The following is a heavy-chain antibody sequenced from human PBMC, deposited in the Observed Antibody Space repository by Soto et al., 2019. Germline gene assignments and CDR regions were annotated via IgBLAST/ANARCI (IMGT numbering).Heavy chain of an antibody. D-gene: IGHD7-27*01. CDR2: IYYSGST. CDR1: GGSISSGGYY. Sequence: SETLSLTCTVSGGSISSGGYYWSWIRQHPGKGLEWIGYIYYSGSTYYNPSLKSRVTISVDTSKNQFSLKLSSVTAADTAVYYCARGHGDAELHLLRYWGQGTLVTVSS. CDR3: ARGHGDAELHLLRY. J-gene: IGHJ4*02. V-gene: IGHV4-31*03.